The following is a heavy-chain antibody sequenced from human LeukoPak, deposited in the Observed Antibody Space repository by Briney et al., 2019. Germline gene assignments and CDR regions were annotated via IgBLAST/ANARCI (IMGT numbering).Heavy chain of an antibody. CDR1: GFTFSSYW. J-gene: IGHJ4*02. V-gene: IGHV3-74*01. D-gene: IGHD6-13*01. Sequence: GGSLRLSCAASGFTFSSYWMHWVRQAPGKGLVWVSRINSDGSSTSYADSVKGRFTISRDNAKNTLYLQMDSLSAEDTAVYYCARESSSWYETIDYWGQGTLVTVSS. CDR3: ARESSSWYETIDY. CDR2: INSDGSST.